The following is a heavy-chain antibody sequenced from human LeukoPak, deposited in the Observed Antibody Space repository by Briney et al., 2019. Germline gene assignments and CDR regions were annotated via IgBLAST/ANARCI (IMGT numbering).Heavy chain of an antibody. CDR3: VKDLYKGDSASWYFFHY. CDR2: ISANGGST. V-gene: IGHV3-64D*06. CDR1: GFIISNYA. D-gene: IGHD6-13*01. J-gene: IGHJ4*02. Sequence: PGGSLRLSCSASGFIISNYAMHWVRQAPGKGLEYVSAISANGGSTYYADSVKGRFTISRDNSKNTLYLQMSSLRAEDTARYQCVKDLYKGDSASWYFFHYWGQGTLVTVSS.